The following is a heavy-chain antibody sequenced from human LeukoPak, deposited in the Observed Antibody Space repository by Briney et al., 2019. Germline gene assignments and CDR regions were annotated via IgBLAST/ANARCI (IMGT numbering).Heavy chain of an antibody. D-gene: IGHD2-15*01. V-gene: IGHV1-18*01. CDR3: ARHDCSGGSCYSDYFDY. Sequence: GASVKVSCKASGYTFTSYGISWVRQAPGQGLEWMGWISAYSGNTNYAQKLQGRVTMTTDTSTSTAYMELRSLRSDDTAVYYCARHDCSGGSCYSDYFDYWGQGTLVTVSS. CDR2: ISAYSGNT. CDR1: GYTFTSYG. J-gene: IGHJ4*02.